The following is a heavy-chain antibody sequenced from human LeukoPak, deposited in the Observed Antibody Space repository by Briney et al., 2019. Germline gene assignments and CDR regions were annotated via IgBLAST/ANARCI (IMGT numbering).Heavy chain of an antibody. Sequence: GGSLRLSCAASGFTFSSYSMNWVRQAPGKGLEWVSSISSSSSYIYYADSVKGRFTISRDNAKNSLYLQMNSLRVEDTAVYYCARALPCPYYDSSGYCDDAFDIWGQGTMVTVSS. CDR3: ARALPCPYYDSSGYCDDAFDI. V-gene: IGHV3-21*01. CDR2: ISSSSSYI. J-gene: IGHJ3*02. CDR1: GFTFSSYS. D-gene: IGHD3-22*01.